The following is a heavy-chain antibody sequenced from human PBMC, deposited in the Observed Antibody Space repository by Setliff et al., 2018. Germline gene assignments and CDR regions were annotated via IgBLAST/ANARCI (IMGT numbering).Heavy chain of an antibody. V-gene: IGHV1-18*01. J-gene: IGHJ4*02. Sequence: GASVKVSCKTSGYIFTSYGISWVRLAPGQGLEWMGWISAYNGNTNYAQKLQGRVTMTTDTSTTTAYMELRSLRSDDTAVYYCARDVSADSGSYLSLPLPGFLDYWGQGTLVTVSS. CDR2: ISAYNGNT. CDR3: ARDVSADSGSYLSLPLPGFLDY. D-gene: IGHD1-26*01. CDR1: GYIFTSYG.